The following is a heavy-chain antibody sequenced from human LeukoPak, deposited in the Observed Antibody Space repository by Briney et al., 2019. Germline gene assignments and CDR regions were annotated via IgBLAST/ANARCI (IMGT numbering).Heavy chain of an antibody. CDR2: IIPILGIA. J-gene: IGHJ4*02. CDR3: ARSNWNDLSSPFDY. V-gene: IGHV1-69*04. Sequence: SVKVSCKASGGTFSSYAISWVRQAPGQGLEWMGRIIPILGIANYAQKFQGRVTITADKSTSTAYMELSSLRSEDTAVYYCARSNWNDLSSPFDYWGQGTLVTVSS. CDR1: GGTFSSYA. D-gene: IGHD1-20*01.